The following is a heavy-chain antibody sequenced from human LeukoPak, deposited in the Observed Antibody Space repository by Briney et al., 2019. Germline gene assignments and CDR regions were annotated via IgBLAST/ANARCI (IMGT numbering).Heavy chain of an antibody. J-gene: IGHJ4*02. CDR3: ARAPPSAKGLYDY. V-gene: IGHV3-30-3*01. D-gene: IGHD2-15*01. CDR2: ISYDGSNK. CDR1: GFTFSSYA. Sequence: GGSLRLSGAASGFTFSSYAMHWVRQAPGKGLEWVAVISYDGSNKYYADSVKGRFTISRDNSKNTLYLQMNSLRAEDAAVYYCARAPPSAKGLYDYWGQGTLVTVSS.